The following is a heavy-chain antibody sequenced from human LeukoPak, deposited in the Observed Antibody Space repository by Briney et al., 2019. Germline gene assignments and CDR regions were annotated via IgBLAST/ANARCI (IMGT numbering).Heavy chain of an antibody. Sequence: PSETLSLTCAVYGGSFSGYYWSWIRQPPGKGLEWIGEINHSGSTNYNPSLKSRVTISVDTSKNQFSLKLSSVTAADTAVYCCARGFYDFWSGYFPPAFDCWGQGTLVTVSS. J-gene: IGHJ4*02. D-gene: IGHD3-3*01. CDR3: ARGFYDFWSGYFPPAFDC. V-gene: IGHV4-34*01. CDR1: GGSFSGYY. CDR2: INHSGST.